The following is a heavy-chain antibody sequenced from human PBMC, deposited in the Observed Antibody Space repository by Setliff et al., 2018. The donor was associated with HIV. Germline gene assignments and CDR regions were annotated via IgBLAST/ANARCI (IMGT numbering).Heavy chain of an antibody. CDR3: ARQFWMLTTLYFDS. Sequence: SETLSLTCTVSGGSITTSTFYWGWIRQPPGKGLEWIGSIYYSGSTYYNPSLKSRLTITQPTSKNHFSRSLSAVIAADTAVYYWARQFWMLTTLYFDSLGPGTLVTVSS. CDR1: GGSITTSTFY. D-gene: IGHD3-16*01. J-gene: IGHJ4*02. CDR2: IYYSGST. V-gene: IGHV4-39*01.